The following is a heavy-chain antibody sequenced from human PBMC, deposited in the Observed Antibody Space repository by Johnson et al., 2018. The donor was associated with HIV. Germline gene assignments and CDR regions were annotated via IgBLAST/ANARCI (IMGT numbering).Heavy chain of an antibody. CDR1: GFSFSRFG. J-gene: IGHJ3*02. CDR2: IGTAGDT. Sequence: VQLVESGGGVVQPGRSLRLSCAASGFSFSRFGMHWVRQPTGRGLEWVSVIGTAGDTYYADSVKGRFTISRDNAKNSLYLQVNSMRAEDTAVYYCARHTGYDAFDIWGQGTMVTVSS. V-gene: IGHV3-13*01. D-gene: IGHD2-21*01. CDR3: ARHTGYDAFDI.